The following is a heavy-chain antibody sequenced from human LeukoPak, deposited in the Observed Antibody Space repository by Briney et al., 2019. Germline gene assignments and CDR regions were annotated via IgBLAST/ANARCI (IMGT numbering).Heavy chain of an antibody. CDR1: NYSISNDYY. CDR2: IHHSGRT. J-gene: IGHJ5*02. Sequence: PSETLSLTCIVSNYSISNDYYWGWIRQPPGKGLEWIGSIHHSGRTYYNPSLKSRVTISVDTSKNHFSLKLNSVTAADTAVYYCARDHLANLASRLFDPWGQGTLVTVSS. V-gene: IGHV4-38-2*02. D-gene: IGHD3-3*01. CDR3: ARDHLANLASRLFDP.